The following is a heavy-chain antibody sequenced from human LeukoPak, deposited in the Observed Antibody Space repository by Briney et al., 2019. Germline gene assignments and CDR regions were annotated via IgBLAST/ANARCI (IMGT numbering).Heavy chain of an antibody. Sequence: ASVKVSCKASGYSFTDHYIHWVRQASGQGLEWLGWIDPKSGRTAYAQKFQGRVTVTRATSVTMVYMELTRLTSDDTALYYCARDPNAGPTPDAFDLWGPGTLVTVSS. CDR1: GYSFTDHY. J-gene: IGHJ3*01. CDR2: IDPKSGRT. D-gene: IGHD4-17*01. V-gene: IGHV1-2*02. CDR3: ARDPNAGPTPDAFDL.